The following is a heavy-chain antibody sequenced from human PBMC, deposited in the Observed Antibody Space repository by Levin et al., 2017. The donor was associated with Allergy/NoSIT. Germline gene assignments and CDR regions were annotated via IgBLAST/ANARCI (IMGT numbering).Heavy chain of an antibody. J-gene: IGHJ4*02. D-gene: IGHD3-10*01. Sequence: RTSETLSLTCAVYGGSFSGYYWSWIRQPPGKGLEWIGEINHSGSTNYNPSLKSRVTISVDTSKNQFSLKLSSVTAADTAVYYCARGRDFGYWGQGTLVTVSS. CDR3: ARGRDFGY. CDR2: INHSGST. CDR1: GGSFSGYY. V-gene: IGHV4-34*01.